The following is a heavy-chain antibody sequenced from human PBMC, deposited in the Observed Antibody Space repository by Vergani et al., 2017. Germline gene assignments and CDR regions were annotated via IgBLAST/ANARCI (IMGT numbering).Heavy chain of an antibody. CDR3: ARNTGYGQWLVDY. V-gene: IGHV3-53*01. CDR2: IYSGGST. D-gene: IGHD6-19*01. J-gene: IGHJ4*02. Sequence: EVQLVESGGGLIQPGGSLRLSCAASGFTVSSNYMSWVRQAPGKGLEWVSVIYSGGSTYYADSVKGRFTIPRDNSKNTLYLQMNSLRAEDTAVYYCARNTGYGQWLVDYWGQGTLVTVSS. CDR1: GFTVSSNY.